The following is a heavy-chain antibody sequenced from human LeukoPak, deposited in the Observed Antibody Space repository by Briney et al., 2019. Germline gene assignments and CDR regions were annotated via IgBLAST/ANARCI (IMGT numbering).Heavy chain of an antibody. CDR2: ISWNSGSI. J-gene: IGHJ3*02. D-gene: IGHD5/OR15-5a*01. Sequence: HPGRSLRLSCAASGFTFDDYAMHWVRQAPGKGLEWVSGISWNSGSIGYADSVKGRSTISRDNAKNSLYLQMNSLRAEDTALYYCAKGKFHLRPGDAFDIWGQGTMVTVSS. V-gene: IGHV3-9*01. CDR3: AKGKFHLRPGDAFDI. CDR1: GFTFDDYA.